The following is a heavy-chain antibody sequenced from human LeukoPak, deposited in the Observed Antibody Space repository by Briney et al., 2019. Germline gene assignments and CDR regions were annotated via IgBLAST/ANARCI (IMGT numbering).Heavy chain of an antibody. CDR1: GFTFSSYA. CDR2: ISYDGSNK. V-gene: IGHV3-30-3*01. D-gene: IGHD3-9*01. Sequence: GGSLRLSCAASGFTFSSYAMHWVRQAPGKGLEWVSVISYDGSNKYYADSVKGRFTISRDNSKNTLYLQMNSLRAEDTAVYYCARNEYDILTGSHYYYGMDVWGQGTTVTVSS. CDR3: ARNEYDILTGSHYYYGMDV. J-gene: IGHJ6*02.